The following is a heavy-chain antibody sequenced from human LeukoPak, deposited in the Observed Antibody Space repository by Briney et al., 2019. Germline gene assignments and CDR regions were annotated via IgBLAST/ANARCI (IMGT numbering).Heavy chain of an antibody. CDR2: IYYSGST. D-gene: IGHD5-18*01. V-gene: IGHV4-39*07. CDR1: GGSISSSSYY. Sequence: KPSEPLSLTCTVSGGSISSSSYYWGWIRQPPGKGLEWIGSIYYSGSTYYNPSLKSRVTISVDTSKNQFSLKLSSVTAADTAVYYCARDGYSYGLDYWGQGTLVTVSS. CDR3: ARDGYSYGLDY. J-gene: IGHJ4*02.